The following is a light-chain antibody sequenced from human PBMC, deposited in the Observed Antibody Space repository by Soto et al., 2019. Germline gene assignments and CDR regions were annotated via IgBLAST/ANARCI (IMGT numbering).Light chain of an antibody. CDR3: QQYDNLPYT. J-gene: IGKJ4*01. CDR1: QDISNY. CDR2: DAS. Sequence: DIQMTQSPSSLSASVGDRVTITCQASQDISNYLNWYQQKPGKAPKLLIYDASNLETGVPSRSSGSGSGTDFTFTISSLQPEDIATYYCQQYDNLPYTFGGGTKVDIK. V-gene: IGKV1-33*01.